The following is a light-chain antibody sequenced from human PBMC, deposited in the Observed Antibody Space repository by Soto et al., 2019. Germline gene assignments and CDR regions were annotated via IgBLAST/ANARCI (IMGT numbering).Light chain of an antibody. CDR2: AAS. CDR3: QQLNSYPPT. V-gene: IGKV1-9*01. Sequence: DIQLTQSPSFLSASVGDRVTITCRASQGISSYLAWYQQKPGKAPKRLIYAASTLQSGVPSRFSDSGSGTEFTLTISSLQPEDFATYYCQQLNSYPPTFGGGTKVEIK. CDR1: QGISSY. J-gene: IGKJ4*01.